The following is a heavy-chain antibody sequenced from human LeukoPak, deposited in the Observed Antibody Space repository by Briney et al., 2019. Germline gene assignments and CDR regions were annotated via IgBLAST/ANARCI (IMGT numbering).Heavy chain of an antibody. CDR2: ISYDGSNK. J-gene: IGHJ4*02. CDR3: ARDPWRGDTAMVYPHY. D-gene: IGHD5-18*01. Sequence: GRSLRLSCAASGFTFSRYAMHWVRQAPGKGLEWVAVISYDGSNKYYADSVKGRFTISRDNSKNTLYLQMNSLRAEDTVVYYCARDPWRGDTAMVYPHYWGQGTLVTVSS. CDR1: GFTFSRYA. V-gene: IGHV3-30-3*01.